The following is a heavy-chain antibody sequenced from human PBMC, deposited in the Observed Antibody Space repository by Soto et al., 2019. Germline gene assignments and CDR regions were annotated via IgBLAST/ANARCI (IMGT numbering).Heavy chain of an antibody. D-gene: IGHD2-15*01. CDR2: SKSESDGGTT. CDR3: TVLKKGSCVGSSCYSVRFDP. Sequence: EVQLVESGGGLVTPGGSLRLSCAASRSTFINAWMAWVRQAPGKGLEWVAHSKSESDGGTTDYAAPVKGRFTISRDASKDTLFMKMNSLNTEDTGVYYCTVLKKGSCVGSSCYSVRFDPWGQGPLVTVSS. J-gene: IGHJ5*02. CDR1: RSTFINAW. V-gene: IGHV3-15*01.